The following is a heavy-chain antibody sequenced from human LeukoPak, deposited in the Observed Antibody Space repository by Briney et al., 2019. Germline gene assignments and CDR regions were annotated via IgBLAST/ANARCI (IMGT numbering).Heavy chain of an antibody. D-gene: IGHD3-22*01. Sequence: GGSLRLSCAASGFTFSSYEMNWVRQAPGKGLEWVAFIMYDGSDKYYADSVKGRFTISRDNSKNTLFLQMNSLRAEDTAVYYCASNYYDSSGYYVSLDYWGQGTLVTVSS. CDR3: ASNYYDSSGYYVSLDY. CDR2: IMYDGSDK. CDR1: GFTFSSYE. V-gene: IGHV3-33*08. J-gene: IGHJ4*02.